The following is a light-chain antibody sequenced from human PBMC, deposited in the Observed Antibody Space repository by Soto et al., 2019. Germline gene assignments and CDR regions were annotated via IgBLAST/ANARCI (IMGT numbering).Light chain of an antibody. CDR1: SGHSTYI. V-gene: IGLV4-60*02. Sequence: QSVLTQSSSASASLGSSVKLTCTLSSGHSTYIIAWHQQQPGKAPRYLMKVEGSGSYNKGSGVPDRFSGSSSGADRYLTISNLQFEDEADYYCETWDSRPWVFGGGTKVTVL. CDR3: ETWDSRPWV. CDR2: VEGSGSY. J-gene: IGLJ3*02.